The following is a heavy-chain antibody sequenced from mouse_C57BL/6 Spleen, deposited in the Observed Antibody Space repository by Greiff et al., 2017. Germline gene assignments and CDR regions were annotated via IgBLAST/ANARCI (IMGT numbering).Heavy chain of an antibody. D-gene: IGHD1-1*01. V-gene: IGHV5-12*01. CDR2: ISNGGGST. CDR1: GFTFSDYY. Sequence: EVKVVESGGGLVQPGGSLKLSCAASGFTFSDYYMYWVRQTPEKRLEWVAYISNGGGSTYYPDTVKGRFTISRDNAKNTLYLQMSRLKSEDTAMYYCARHQDYGYYYGSSYQGYFDVWGTGTTVTVSS. J-gene: IGHJ1*03. CDR3: ARHQDYGYYYGSSYQGYFDV.